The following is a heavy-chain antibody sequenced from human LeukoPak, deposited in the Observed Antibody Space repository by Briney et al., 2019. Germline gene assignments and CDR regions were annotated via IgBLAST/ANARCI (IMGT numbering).Heavy chain of an antibody. CDR1: GYTFTNYY. D-gene: IGHD2-2*01. V-gene: IGHV1-46*01. CDR2: IKPSDGST. Sequence: ASVKVSCKTSGYTFTNYYLHWVRQAPGQGPEWMGIIKPSDGSTQYPQKFQGRVTMTRDMSASTVYMELSSLTSEDTAMYYCARAPPESYRFDYWGQGAPVLVSS. J-gene: IGHJ4*02. CDR3: ARAPPESYRFDY.